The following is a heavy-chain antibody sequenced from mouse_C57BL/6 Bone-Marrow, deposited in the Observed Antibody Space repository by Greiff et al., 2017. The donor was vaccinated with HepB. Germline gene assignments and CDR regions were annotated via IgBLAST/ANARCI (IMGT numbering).Heavy chain of an antibody. V-gene: IGHV1-18*01. Sequence: EVQLQQSGPELVKPGASVKIPCKASGYTFTDYNMDWVKQSHGKSLEWIGDINPNNGGTNYNQKFKGKATLTVDKSSSTAYMELRSLTSEDTADYYCARGGWVDYWGQGTTLTVSS. CDR2: INPNNGGT. D-gene: IGHD2-3*01. CDR3: ARGGWVDY. J-gene: IGHJ2*01. CDR1: GYTFTDYN.